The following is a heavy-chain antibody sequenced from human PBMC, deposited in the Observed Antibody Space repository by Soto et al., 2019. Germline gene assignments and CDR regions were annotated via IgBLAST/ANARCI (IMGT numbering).Heavy chain of an antibody. CDR1: GFNFSDAW. Sequence: EVQLMESGGGLVKPGGSLRLSCVASGFNFSDAWMNWVRQAPGKGLEWVGHVKTKADGGTTEYAASVKGRFIVSRDDSRNTMYLQMNSLKSEDTAMYYCTPLGPSWGQGTLVVVSS. J-gene: IGHJ4*02. CDR2: VKTKADGGTT. CDR3: TPLGPS. V-gene: IGHV3-15*07.